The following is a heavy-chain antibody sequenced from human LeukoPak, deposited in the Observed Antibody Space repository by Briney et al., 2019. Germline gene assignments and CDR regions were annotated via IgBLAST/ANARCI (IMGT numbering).Heavy chain of an antibody. V-gene: IGHV3-7*03. Sequence: GGSLRLSCAVSGLTFSSSWMDWVRQAPGKGLEWVASINPDGNKKYSADSVKGRFTISRDNAENSLYLQMSNLRAEDTAVYFCARGGGLDVWGQGATVTVSS. CDR3: ARGGGLDV. CDR1: GLTFSSSW. CDR2: INPDGNKK. D-gene: IGHD3-16*01. J-gene: IGHJ6*02.